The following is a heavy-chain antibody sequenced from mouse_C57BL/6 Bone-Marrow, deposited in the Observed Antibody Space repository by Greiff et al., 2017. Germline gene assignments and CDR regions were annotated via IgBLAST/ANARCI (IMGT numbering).Heavy chain of an antibody. D-gene: IGHD1-1*01. CDR1: GYTFTSYW. Sequence: VQLQQPGAELVMPGASVKLSCKASGYTFTSYWMHWVKQRPGQGLEWIGEIDPSDSYTNYNQKFKGKSTLTVEKSSSTAYMQLSRLTSEDSAVYYCAREDYYGSSGYFDVWGTGTTVTVAS. CDR3: AREDYYGSSGYFDV. V-gene: IGHV1-69*01. J-gene: IGHJ1*03. CDR2: IDPSDSYT.